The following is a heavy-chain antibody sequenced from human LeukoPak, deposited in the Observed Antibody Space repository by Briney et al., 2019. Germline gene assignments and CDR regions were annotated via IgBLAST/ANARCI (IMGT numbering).Heavy chain of an antibody. CDR3: ARGPPRYCSGGSCYYGPDY. Sequence: SETLSLTCAVYGGSFRGYYWSWIRQPPGKGLEGIGEINHSGSTNCNPSLKSRVIISVDTSQHQFSLKLSSVTAADTAVYYCARGPPRYCSGGSCYYGPDYWGQGTLVTVSS. V-gene: IGHV4-34*01. CDR1: GGSFRGYY. CDR2: INHSGST. J-gene: IGHJ4*02. D-gene: IGHD2-15*01.